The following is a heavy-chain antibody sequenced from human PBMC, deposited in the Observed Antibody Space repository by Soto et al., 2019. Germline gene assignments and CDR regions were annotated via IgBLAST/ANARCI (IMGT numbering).Heavy chain of an antibody. CDR3: ARDLITIFGVVIAPPRGGMDV. CDR1: GGTFSSYA. D-gene: IGHD3-3*01. CDR2: IIPIFGTA. J-gene: IGHJ6*02. Sequence: SVKVSCKASGGTFSSYAISWVRQAPGQGLEWMGGIIPIFGTANYAQKFQGRVTITADESTSTAYMELSSLRSEDTAVYYCARDLITIFGVVIAPPRGGMDVWGQGTTVTVSS. V-gene: IGHV1-69*13.